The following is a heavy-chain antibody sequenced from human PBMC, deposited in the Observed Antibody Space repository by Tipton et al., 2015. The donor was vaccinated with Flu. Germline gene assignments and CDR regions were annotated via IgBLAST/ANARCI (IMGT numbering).Heavy chain of an antibody. J-gene: IGHJ6*02. CDR2: ISHSSYYI. Sequence: SLRLSCAASGYTFSAYGMSWVRQAPGKGLEWVSFISHSSYYIDYADSVKGRFTISRDNAKNSLYLQMNSLRAEDTAVYYCARDHPPSITVLGEITDYFGMDVWGQGTTVTVSS. CDR3: ARDHPPSITVLGEITDYFGMDV. CDR1: GYTFSAYG. V-gene: IGHV3-21*04. D-gene: IGHD3-3*01.